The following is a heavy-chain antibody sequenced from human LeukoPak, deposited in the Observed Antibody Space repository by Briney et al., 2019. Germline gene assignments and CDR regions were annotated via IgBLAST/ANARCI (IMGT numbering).Heavy chain of an antibody. V-gene: IGHV1-2*02. J-gene: IGHJ3*02. CDR3: ARDGDTAMIHAFDI. Sequence: ASVKVSCKTSGYTFTGYYMHWVRQAPGQGLEWMGWMNPNSGGTNYAQNFQGRVTMTRDTSITTAYMELSRLTSDDTAVYYCARDGDTAMIHAFDIGGQGTMVTVSS. D-gene: IGHD5-18*01. CDR2: MNPNSGGT. CDR1: GYTFTGYY.